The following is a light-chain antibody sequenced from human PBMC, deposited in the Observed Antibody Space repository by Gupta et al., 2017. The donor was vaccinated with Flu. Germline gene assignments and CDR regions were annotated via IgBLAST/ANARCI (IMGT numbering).Light chain of an antibody. CDR3: QRYGSSPK. Sequence: EIVLLQSPGTLSLSPGERATLSCRASQSVSTGYLAWYQQKPGQAPRILIYGTYRRATGIPDRFSGSGSETDFTLTISRLEPEDAAVYYCQRYGSSPKFGPGTKVEI. J-gene: IGKJ1*01. CDR2: GTY. V-gene: IGKV3-20*01. CDR1: QSVSTGY.